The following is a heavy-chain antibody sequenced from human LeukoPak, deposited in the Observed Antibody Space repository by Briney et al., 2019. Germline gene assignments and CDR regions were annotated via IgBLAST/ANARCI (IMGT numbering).Heavy chain of an antibody. Sequence: PSQTLSLTCTVSGGSISSGDYYWSWIRQPPGKGLEWIGYIYYSGSTYYNPSLKSRVTISVDTSKNQFSLKLSSVTAADTAVYYCDRDWSSEADYYGSLGPRRPLYYFEYWGQGTLVTVSS. CDR1: GGSISSGDYY. D-gene: IGHD3-10*01. CDR3: DRDWSSEADYYGSLGPRRPLYYFEY. CDR2: IYYSGST. V-gene: IGHV4-30-4*08. J-gene: IGHJ4*02.